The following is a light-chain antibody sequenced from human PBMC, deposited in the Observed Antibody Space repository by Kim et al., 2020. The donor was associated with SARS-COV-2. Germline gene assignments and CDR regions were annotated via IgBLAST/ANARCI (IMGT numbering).Light chain of an antibody. CDR1: QSVNSN. V-gene: IGKV3-15*01. J-gene: IGKJ1*01. Sequence: SLGERATLSCRASQSVNSNLAWYQQKPGQAPRLLIYDASTRATGIPARFSGSGSGTEFTLTISSLQSEDSAVYYCQQYDDWPPWTFGQGTKVDIK. CDR2: DAS. CDR3: QQYDDWPPWT.